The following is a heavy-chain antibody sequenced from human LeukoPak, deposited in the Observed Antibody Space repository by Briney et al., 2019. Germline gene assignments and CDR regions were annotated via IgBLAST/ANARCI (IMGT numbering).Heavy chain of an antibody. CDR3: AKVYSYGALYYFDF. CDR2: ISGSGGST. J-gene: IGHJ4*02. D-gene: IGHD5-18*01. CDR1: GITFSTYA. V-gene: IGHV3-23*01. Sequence: GGSLKLSCVASGITFSTYAMTWVRQAPGKGLEWVSAISGSGGSTYYADSVKGRFTISRDNSKNTLYLQMNSLRAEDTAVYYCAKVYSYGALYYFDFWGQGTLVTVSS.